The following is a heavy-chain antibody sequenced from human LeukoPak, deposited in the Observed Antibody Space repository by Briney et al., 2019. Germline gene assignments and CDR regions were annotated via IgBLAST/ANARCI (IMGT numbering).Heavy chain of an antibody. D-gene: IGHD6-13*01. V-gene: IGHV3-48*03. Sequence: GGSLRLSCAASGFTFSSYEMNWVRQAPGKGLEWVSYISSSGSTIYYADSVKGRFTISRDNAKNSLYLQMHSLRAEDTAVYYCARLAAAGPYYYYYMDVWGKGTTVTVSS. J-gene: IGHJ6*03. CDR1: GFTFSSYE. CDR3: ARLAAAGPYYYYYMDV. CDR2: ISSSGSTI.